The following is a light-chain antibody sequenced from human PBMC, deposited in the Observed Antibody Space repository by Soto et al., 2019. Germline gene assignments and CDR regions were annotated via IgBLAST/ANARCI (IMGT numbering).Light chain of an antibody. J-gene: IGLJ1*01. Sequence: QSALTQPPSVSGSPGQSVTISCTGTSIDFVTYNRVSWYQQPPGTAPKLIIYEVTDRPSGVSNRFSGSKSGNTASLTISGLQAEDEAEYYCSSYTNINTRACVFGTGTKVTVL. CDR1: SIDFVTYNR. CDR3: SSYTNINTRACV. V-gene: IGLV2-18*02. CDR2: EVT.